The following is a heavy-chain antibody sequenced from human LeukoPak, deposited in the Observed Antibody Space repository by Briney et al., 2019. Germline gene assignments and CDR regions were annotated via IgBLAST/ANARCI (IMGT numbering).Heavy chain of an antibody. D-gene: IGHD1-26*01. CDR1: GFTFSSYG. J-gene: IGHJ4*02. CDR3: AKGPELQY. Sequence: GGSLRLSCAASGFTFSSYGMHWVRQAPGKGLEWVAVISYDGSNKYYADSVKGRCTISRDNSKNTLYLQMNSLRAEDTAVYYCAKGPELQYWGQGTLVTVSS. CDR2: ISYDGSNK. V-gene: IGHV3-30*18.